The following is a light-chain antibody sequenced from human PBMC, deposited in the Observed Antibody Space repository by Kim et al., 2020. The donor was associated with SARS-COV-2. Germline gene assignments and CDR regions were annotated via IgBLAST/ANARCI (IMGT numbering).Light chain of an antibody. CDR1: QDISNY. Sequence: IQMTQSPSSLSASVGDRVTITCQASQDISNYLNWYQQKPGKAPKLLIYEASNLETGVPSRFSGSGSGTDFTFTISSLQPEDIATYYCQQYRNLPPFTFGQGTRLEIK. CDR2: EAS. J-gene: IGKJ5*01. V-gene: IGKV1-33*01. CDR3: QQYRNLPPFT.